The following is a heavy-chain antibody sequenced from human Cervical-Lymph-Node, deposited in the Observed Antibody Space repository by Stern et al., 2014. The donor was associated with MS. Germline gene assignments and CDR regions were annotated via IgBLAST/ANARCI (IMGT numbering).Heavy chain of an antibody. V-gene: IGHV4-4*07. Sequence: VQLVESGPGLVKPSETLSLTCTASGGSITSYHWTWIRQPAGKGLEWVGRFYTSGSTNYNPSPQRRVTMSVDTSKNRLSLKLTSVTAADTAVYYCARGGYYESGLDVWGQGTTVTVSS. CDR1: GGSITSYH. CDR3: ARGGYYESGLDV. J-gene: IGHJ6*02. D-gene: IGHD3-22*01. CDR2: FYTSGST.